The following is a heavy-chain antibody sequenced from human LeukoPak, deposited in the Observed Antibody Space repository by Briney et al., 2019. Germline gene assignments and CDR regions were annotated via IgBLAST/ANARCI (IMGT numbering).Heavy chain of an antibody. CDR1: GFTFSSYG. CDR2: IWYDGSNK. CDR3: ARDGVQPLAVAARFDY. D-gene: IGHD6-19*01. Sequence: GRSLRLSCAASGFTFSSYGMHWVRQAPGKGLEWGAVIWYDGSNKYYADSGKGRFTISRDNSKNTVYLQMNSLRAEDTAVYYCARDGVQPLAVAARFDYWGQGTLVTVSS. J-gene: IGHJ4*02. V-gene: IGHV3-33*01.